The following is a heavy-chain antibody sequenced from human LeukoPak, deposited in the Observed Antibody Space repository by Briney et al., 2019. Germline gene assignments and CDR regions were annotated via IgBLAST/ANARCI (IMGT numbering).Heavy chain of an antibody. CDR1: GGTFSSYA. V-gene: IGHV1-69*05. D-gene: IGHD3-22*01. Sequence: ASVKVSCKASGGTFSSYAISWVLQAPGQGLEWMGRIIPIFGTANYAQKFQGRVTITTDESTSTAYMELSSLRSEDTAVYYCTQTYYYDSSGYYYFDYWGQGTLVTVSS. CDR3: TQTYYYDSSGYYYFDY. J-gene: IGHJ4*02. CDR2: IIPIFGTA.